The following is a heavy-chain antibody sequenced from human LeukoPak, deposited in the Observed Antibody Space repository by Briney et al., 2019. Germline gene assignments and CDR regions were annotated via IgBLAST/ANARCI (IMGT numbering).Heavy chain of an antibody. CDR1: GFTFSDY. J-gene: IGHJ4*02. CDR3: AREKVGATSHYFDY. D-gene: IGHD1-26*01. V-gene: IGHV3-11*01. CDR2: ISSSGSTI. Sequence: GGSLRLSCAASGFTFSDYMSWIRQAPGKGLEWVSYISSSGSTIYYADSVKGRFTISRDNAKNSLYLQMNSLRAEDTAVYYCAREKVGATSHYFDYWGQGTLVTVSS.